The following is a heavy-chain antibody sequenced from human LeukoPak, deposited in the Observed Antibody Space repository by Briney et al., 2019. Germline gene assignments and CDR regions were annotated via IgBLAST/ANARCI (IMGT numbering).Heavy chain of an antibody. CDR3: ARPVKGYIDSYHYMDV. CDR1: GGSISSYY. Sequence: PSETLSLTCTVSGGSISSYYWSWIQQPPGKGLEWIGYISDSGSTNYNPSLKGRVTIFADTSKNQFSLRLSSVTAADTAVYFCARPVKGYIDSYHYMDVWGEGTTVTVSS. D-gene: IGHD5-18*01. CDR2: ISDSGST. V-gene: IGHV4-59*08. J-gene: IGHJ6*03.